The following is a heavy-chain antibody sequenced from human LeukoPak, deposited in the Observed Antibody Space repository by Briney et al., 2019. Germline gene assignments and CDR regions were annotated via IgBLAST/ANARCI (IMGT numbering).Heavy chain of an antibody. CDR3: TRGSIAYYYIDV. Sequence: KPSETLSLTCTVSGGSISSYYWSWIRQPPGKGLGWIGNIYYSGSTNYSPSLKSRVTISVDTSKNQFSLKLSSVTAADTAVYYCTRGSIAYYYIDVWGKGTTVTTSS. D-gene: IGHD6-13*01. CDR2: IYYSGST. J-gene: IGHJ6*03. CDR1: GGSISSYY. V-gene: IGHV4-59*01.